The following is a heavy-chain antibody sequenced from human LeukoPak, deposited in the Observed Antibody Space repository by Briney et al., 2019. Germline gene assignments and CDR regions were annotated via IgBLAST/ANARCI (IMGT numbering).Heavy chain of an antibody. CDR2: IGTAGDT. V-gene: IGHV3-13*01. CDR1: GFTFSSYD. CDR3: ARANGYYDFWSGSHYYFAY. D-gene: IGHD3-3*01. J-gene: IGHJ4*02. Sequence: PGGSLRLSCAASGFTFSSYDMHWVRQATGKGLEWVSAIGTAGDTYYPGSVKGRFTISRENAKNSLYLQMNSLRAGDTAVYYCARANGYYDFWSGSHYYFAYGGQEPLATAPS.